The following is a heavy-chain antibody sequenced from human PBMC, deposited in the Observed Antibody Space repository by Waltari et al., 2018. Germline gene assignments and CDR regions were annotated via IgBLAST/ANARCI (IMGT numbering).Heavy chain of an antibody. D-gene: IGHD2-2*01. J-gene: IGHJ4*02. CDR1: GYTFTGYY. CDR3: ASECSSTSCYYIFDY. Sequence: QVQLVQSGAEVKKPGASVKVSCKASGYTFTGYYMHWVRQAPGQGLEWMGRINPNSGGTNYAQKFQGRVTMTRDTSISTAYMELSRLRSDDTAVYYCASECSSTSCYYIFDYWGQGTLVTVSS. V-gene: IGHV1-2*06. CDR2: INPNSGGT.